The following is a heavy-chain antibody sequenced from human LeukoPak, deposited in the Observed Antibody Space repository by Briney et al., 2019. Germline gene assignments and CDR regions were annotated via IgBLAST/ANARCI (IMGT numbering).Heavy chain of an antibody. J-gene: IGHJ1*01. D-gene: IGHD3-16*01. CDR1: GYTLTELS. Sequence: ASVKVSCKVSGYTLTELSMHWVRQAPGKGLEWMGGFDPEDGETIYAQKFQGRVTMTEDTSTDTAYMELSSLRSEDTAVYYCPLGFLGSEYFQHWGQGTLVTVSS. CDR2: FDPEDGET. CDR3: PLGFLGSEYFQH. V-gene: IGHV1-24*01.